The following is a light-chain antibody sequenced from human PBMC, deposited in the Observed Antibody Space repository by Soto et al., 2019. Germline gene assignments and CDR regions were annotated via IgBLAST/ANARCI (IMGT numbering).Light chain of an antibody. Sequence: QSALTQPASVSGSPGQSITISCTGTSSDVGGYNYVSWYQQHPGKAPKLMISDVRNRPSGVSSRFSGSKSGNTASLTISGLQPEDEADDYCSSSTSRNTLVFGGGTKLTVL. CDR1: SSDVGGYNY. CDR3: SSSTSRNTLV. CDR2: DVR. J-gene: IGLJ2*01. V-gene: IGLV2-14*03.